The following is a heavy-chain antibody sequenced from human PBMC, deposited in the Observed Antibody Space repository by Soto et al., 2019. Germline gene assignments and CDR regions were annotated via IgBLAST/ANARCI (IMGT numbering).Heavy chain of an antibody. CDR3: ARADCGGQCACDF. V-gene: IGHV3-33*01. Sequence: GGSLRLSCAASGFTFRSYGMHWVRQARGKGLEWVAGIWYDGTVKNYADSVKGRFSISRDNSQNTVYLQMNTLRAEDTAVYYCARADCGGQCACDFWGQGTLVTVS. J-gene: IGHJ4*02. CDR1: GFTFRSYG. CDR2: IWYDGTVK. D-gene: IGHD2-21*01.